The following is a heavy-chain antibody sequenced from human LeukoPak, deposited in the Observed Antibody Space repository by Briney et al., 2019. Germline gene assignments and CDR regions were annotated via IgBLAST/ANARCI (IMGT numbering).Heavy chain of an antibody. V-gene: IGHV3-23*01. CDR2: ISGSGGST. Sequence: GGSLRLSCAASGFTFSSYAMSWVRQAPGEGLEWVSAISGSGGSTYYADSVKGRFTISRDNSKNTLYLQMNSLRAEDTAVYYCAKDIVVVPAAIPGYFQHWGQGTLVTVSS. J-gene: IGHJ1*01. D-gene: IGHD2-2*02. CDR3: AKDIVVVPAAIPGYFQH. CDR1: GFTFSSYA.